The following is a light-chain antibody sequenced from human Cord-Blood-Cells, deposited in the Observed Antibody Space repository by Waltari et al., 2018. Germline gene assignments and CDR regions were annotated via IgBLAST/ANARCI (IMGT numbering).Light chain of an antibody. CDR3: CSYAGSSTYVV. CDR1: SSVFGSFNL. Sequence: QSALTPPAPVSGSPGPSFTIPCTGTSSVFGSFNLSHWYQQHPGKAPKLMIYEGSKRPSGVSNRFSGSKSGNTASLTISGLQAEDEADYYCCSYAGSSTYVVFGGGTKLTVL. CDR2: EGS. V-gene: IGLV2-23*01. J-gene: IGLJ2*01.